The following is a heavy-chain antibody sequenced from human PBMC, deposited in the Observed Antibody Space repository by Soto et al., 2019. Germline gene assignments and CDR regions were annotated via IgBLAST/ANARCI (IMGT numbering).Heavy chain of an antibody. D-gene: IGHD1-1*01. Sequence: QVQLQESGPGLVKPSETLSLTCTVSGASISGFYWSWIRKSAGKGLEWIGRIYATGTTDYNPSLKSRVMISVDTSKKQFSLKLRSVTAAETAVYYCVRDGTKTLRDWFDPWGQGISVTVSS. CDR2: IYATGTT. V-gene: IGHV4-4*07. CDR1: GASISGFY. CDR3: VRDGTKTLRDWFDP. J-gene: IGHJ5*02.